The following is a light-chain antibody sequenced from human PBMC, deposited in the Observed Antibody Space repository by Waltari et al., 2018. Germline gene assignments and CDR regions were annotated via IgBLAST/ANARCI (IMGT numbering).Light chain of an antibody. V-gene: IGLV2-23*03. CDR3: CSYAGSSTFV. J-gene: IGLJ2*01. CDR1: SSGVGSYNL. CDR2: EGS. Sequence: QSALTQPASVSGSPGQSITISCTGTSSGVGSYNLVSWYQQHPGKAPNLMIYEGSKRPSGVXNXXXGSKSGNTASLTISGLQAEDEADYYCCSYAGSSTFVFGGGTKLTVL.